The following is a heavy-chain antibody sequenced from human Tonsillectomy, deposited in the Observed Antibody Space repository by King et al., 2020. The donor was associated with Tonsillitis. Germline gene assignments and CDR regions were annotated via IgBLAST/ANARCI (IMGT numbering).Heavy chain of an antibody. Sequence: VQLVESGAEVKKPGASVKISCKASGYTFSDYYIHWVRQAPGQGLEWMGWISPNSGGTNYAQKFQGRVTMTRDTSIIKAYMEVNSLRADDTAVYYCARDEIVATPSGSAFDLWGQGTMVTVSS. CDR1: GYTFSDYY. J-gene: IGHJ3*01. CDR2: ISPNSGGT. CDR3: ARDEIVATPSGSAFDL. D-gene: IGHD3-10*01. V-gene: IGHV1-2*02.